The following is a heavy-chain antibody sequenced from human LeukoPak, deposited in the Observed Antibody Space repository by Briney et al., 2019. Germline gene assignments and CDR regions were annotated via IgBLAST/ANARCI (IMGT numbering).Heavy chain of an antibody. D-gene: IGHD5-18*01. CDR3: ARVGARYSYGFLDY. J-gene: IGHJ4*02. Sequence: GGSLRLSCVASGFSFSDSVIHWVRQAPGKGLEWVAVISHDVKTTYYADSAKGRFTISRDNSRNTVFLQMNSLRAEDTAVYYCARVGARYSYGFLDYWGQGTLVTVSS. CDR1: GFSFSDSV. CDR2: ISHDVKTT. V-gene: IGHV3-30*04.